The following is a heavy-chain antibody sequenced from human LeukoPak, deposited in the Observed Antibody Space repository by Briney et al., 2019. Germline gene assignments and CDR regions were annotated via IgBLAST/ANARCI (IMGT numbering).Heavy chain of an antibody. V-gene: IGHV4-39*07. CDR3: ARNGPYGGNPSEAFDI. Sequence: SETLSLTCTVSGVSISSSSYYWGWLRQAPGKGLEWNGSIYYSERTYYNPSLKSRVTISVDTSKNQFSLKLSSVTAADTAVYYCARNGPYGGNPSEAFDIWGQGTMVTVSS. CDR2: IYYSERT. CDR1: GVSISSSSYY. J-gene: IGHJ3*02. D-gene: IGHD4-23*01.